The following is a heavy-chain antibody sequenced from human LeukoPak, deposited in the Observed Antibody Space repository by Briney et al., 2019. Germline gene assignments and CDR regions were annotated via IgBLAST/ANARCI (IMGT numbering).Heavy chain of an antibody. CDR2: IYYSGNT. Sequence: SETLSLTCTVSGGSISSYYWSWIRQPPGKGLEWIGSIYYSGNTYYNASLKSQVSISIDTSKDQFSLRLTSVTAADTAVYYCARQTGSGLFILPGGQGTLVTVSS. J-gene: IGHJ4*02. CDR1: GGSISSYY. V-gene: IGHV4-39*01. D-gene: IGHD3/OR15-3a*01. CDR3: ARQTGSGLFILP.